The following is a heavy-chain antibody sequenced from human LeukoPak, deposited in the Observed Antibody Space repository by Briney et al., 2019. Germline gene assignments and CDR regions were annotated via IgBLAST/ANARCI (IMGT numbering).Heavy chain of an antibody. D-gene: IGHD1-26*01. Sequence: SETLSLTCTVSGASINNNFWTWIRQPPGKGLEWIGYIYSSGSANYNPSLKSRVIISGDTSKNQISLNLTSVTAADTAVYYCARQGSGGRAFDIWGQGTMVTVSS. CDR1: GASINNNF. CDR2: IYSSGSA. CDR3: ARQGSGGRAFDI. J-gene: IGHJ3*02. V-gene: IGHV4-59*08.